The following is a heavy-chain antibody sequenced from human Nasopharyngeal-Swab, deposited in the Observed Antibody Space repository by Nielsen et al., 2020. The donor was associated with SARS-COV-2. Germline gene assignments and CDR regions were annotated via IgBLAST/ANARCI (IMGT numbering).Heavy chain of an antibody. D-gene: IGHD6-13*01. V-gene: IGHV1-18*04. J-gene: IGHJ6*03. CDR2: ISAYNGNT. CDR1: GYIFTSYG. Sequence: ASVKVSCKASGYIFTSYGISWVRQAPGQGLEWIGWISAYNGNTKYARNLQGRVTMTTDTSTSTAYMELRSLRSDDTAVYYCGRVKAAGTSFYYYYHMDVWGKGTTVTVSS. CDR3: GRVKAAGTSFYYYYHMDV.